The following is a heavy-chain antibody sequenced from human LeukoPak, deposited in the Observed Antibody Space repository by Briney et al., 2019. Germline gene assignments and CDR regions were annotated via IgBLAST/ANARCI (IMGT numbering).Heavy chain of an antibody. CDR2: IYYSGST. CDR1: GGSISSSSYY. Sequence: SETLSLTCTVSGGSISSSSYYWGWIRQPPGKGLEWIVSIYYSGSTYYNPSLKSRVTISVDTSKNQFSLKLSSVTAADTAVYYCARHLGHGFFWSGYYSDYWGQGTLVTVSS. V-gene: IGHV4-39*01. D-gene: IGHD3-3*01. CDR3: ARHLGHGFFWSGYYSDY. J-gene: IGHJ4*02.